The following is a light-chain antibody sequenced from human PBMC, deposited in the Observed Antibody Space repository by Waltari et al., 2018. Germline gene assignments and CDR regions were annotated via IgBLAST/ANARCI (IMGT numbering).Light chain of an antibody. V-gene: IGLV8-61*01. J-gene: IGLJ3*02. CDR2: KGS. Sequence: QTVVTQEPSLSVSPGGTVTLTCALTSGSVSTTSYATWYQQTPGQPPRTLVYKGSSRSSGVLDRFSGSILGNKAALTITGAQADDESNYYCSLYMGSGIWVFGGGTKLTVL. CDR3: SLYMGSGIWV. CDR1: SGSVSTTSY.